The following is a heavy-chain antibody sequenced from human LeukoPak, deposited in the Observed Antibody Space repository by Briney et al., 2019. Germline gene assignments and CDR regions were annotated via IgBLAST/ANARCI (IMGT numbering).Heavy chain of an antibody. V-gene: IGHV3-23*01. CDR1: GLTFSSYA. CDR2: ISGSGGST. Sequence: GGSLRLSCAASGLTFSSYAMSWVRQAPGKGLEWVSAISGSGGSTYYADSVKGRFTISRDNSKNTLYLQMNSLRAEDTAVYYCAKEGDYYDSSGYPTPFDYWGQGTLVTVSS. J-gene: IGHJ4*02. CDR3: AKEGDYYDSSGYPTPFDY. D-gene: IGHD3-22*01.